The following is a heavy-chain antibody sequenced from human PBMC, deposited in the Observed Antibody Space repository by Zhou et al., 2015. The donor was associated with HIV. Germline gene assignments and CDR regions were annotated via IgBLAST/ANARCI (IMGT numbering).Heavy chain of an antibody. CDR1: GYTFTNYA. J-gene: IGHJ5*02. CDR2: INADNGKT. D-gene: IGHD2-2*01. CDR3: ARTIVVVPAGMDGWFDP. V-gene: IGHV1-18*01. Sequence: QLQLVQSGAEVKKPGASVKVSCKASGYTFTNYAISWVRQAPGQGLEWMGWINADNGKTNYAQKLQGRVTMTTDTSTSTAYMELRSLRSDDTAVYYCARTIVVVPAGMDGWFDPWGQGTLVTVSS.